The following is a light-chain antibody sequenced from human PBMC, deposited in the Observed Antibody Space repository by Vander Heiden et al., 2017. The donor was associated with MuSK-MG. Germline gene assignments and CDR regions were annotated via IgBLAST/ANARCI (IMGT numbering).Light chain of an antibody. J-gene: IGKJ4*01. V-gene: IGKV1-12*01. CDR2: AAS. Sequence: DIQMTQSTSSVSASVGDRVTITCRASQSISSWLGWYQQKPGKAPKLLIYAASSLQSGVPSRFSGSGSGTDFTLTISSLQPEDFATYYCQQANSFPLTFGGGTKVEIK. CDR3: QQANSFPLT. CDR1: QSISSW.